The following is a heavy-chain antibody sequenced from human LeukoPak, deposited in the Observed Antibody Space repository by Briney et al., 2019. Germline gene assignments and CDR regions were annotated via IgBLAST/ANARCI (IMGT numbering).Heavy chain of an antibody. CDR1: GYTFTGYY. V-gene: IGHV1-2*02. CDR3: DTYYYDSSGYYPTAS. CDR2: INPNSGGT. D-gene: IGHD3-22*01. Sequence: GASVKVSCKASGYTFTGYYMHWVRQAPGQGLEWMGWINPNSGGTNYAQKFQGRVTMTRDTSISTAYMELSRLRSDDTAVYYCDTYYYDSSGYYPTASWGQATLVTVSS. J-gene: IGHJ4*02.